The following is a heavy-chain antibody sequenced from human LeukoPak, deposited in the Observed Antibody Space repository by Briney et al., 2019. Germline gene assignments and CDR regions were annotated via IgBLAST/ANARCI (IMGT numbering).Heavy chain of an antibody. Sequence: QPGGSLRLSCAASGFTFRSYAINWVRQAPGKGLEWVSAISGGGGNTYYADSVKGRFTISRDNSKNTLYLQMNSLRAEDTAVYYCAKVLTSGYYFFDYWGQGTLVTVSS. D-gene: IGHD3-22*01. V-gene: IGHV3-23*01. CDR3: AKVLTSGYYFFDY. CDR2: ISGGGGNT. J-gene: IGHJ4*02. CDR1: GFTFRSYA.